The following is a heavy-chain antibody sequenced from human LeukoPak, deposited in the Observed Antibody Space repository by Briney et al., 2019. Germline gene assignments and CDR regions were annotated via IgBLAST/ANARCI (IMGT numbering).Heavy chain of an antibody. J-gene: IGHJ4*02. CDR3: ASLRSGSDY. D-gene: IGHD3-3*01. V-gene: IGHV1-69*05. CDR1: GGTFSSYA. CDR2: IIPIFGTA. Sequence: GVSVKVSCKAPGGTFSSYAISWVRQAPGQGLEWMGRIIPIFGTANYAQKFQGRVTITTDESTSTAYMELSSLRSEDTAVYYCASLRSGSDYWGQGTLVTVSS.